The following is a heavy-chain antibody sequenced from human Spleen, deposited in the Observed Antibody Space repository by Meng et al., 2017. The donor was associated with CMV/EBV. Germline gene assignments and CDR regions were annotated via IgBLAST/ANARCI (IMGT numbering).Heavy chain of an antibody. CDR1: GFTFDDYA. CDR3: AKETNWRGYYYGMDV. V-gene: IGHV3-43D*03. J-gene: IGHJ6*02. Sequence: GGSLRLSCAASGFTFDDYAMHWVRQAPGKGLEWVSLISWDGGSTYYADSVKGRFTISRDNSKNSLYLQMNSLRAEDTALYYCAKETNWRGYYYGMDVWGQGTTVTVSS. D-gene: IGHD7-27*01. CDR2: ISWDGGST.